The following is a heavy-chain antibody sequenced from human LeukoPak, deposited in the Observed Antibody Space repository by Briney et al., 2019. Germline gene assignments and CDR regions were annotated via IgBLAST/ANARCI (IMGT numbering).Heavy chain of an antibody. Sequence: GGSLRLSCAASGFTFSSYSMNWVRQAPGKGLEWVSSISSSSSYIYYADSAKGRFTISRDNAKNSLYLQMNSLRAEDTAVYYCARARLGDRFDYWGQGTLVTVSS. CDR1: GFTFSSYS. D-gene: IGHD3-16*01. CDR2: ISSSSSYI. CDR3: ARARLGDRFDY. J-gene: IGHJ4*02. V-gene: IGHV3-21*01.